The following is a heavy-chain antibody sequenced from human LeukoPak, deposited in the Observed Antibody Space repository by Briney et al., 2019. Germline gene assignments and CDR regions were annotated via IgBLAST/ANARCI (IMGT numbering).Heavy chain of an antibody. CDR1: GFTFSGSA. CDR2: IRSKANSYAT. Sequence: QPGGSLKLSCAASGFTFSGSAMHWVRQASGKGLEWVGRIRSKANSYATAYAASVKGRFTISRDDSKNTAYLQMNSLKTEDTAVYYCTSRSEWGSDAFDIWGQGTMVTVSS. D-gene: IGHD7-27*01. CDR3: TSRSEWGSDAFDI. J-gene: IGHJ3*02. V-gene: IGHV3-73*01.